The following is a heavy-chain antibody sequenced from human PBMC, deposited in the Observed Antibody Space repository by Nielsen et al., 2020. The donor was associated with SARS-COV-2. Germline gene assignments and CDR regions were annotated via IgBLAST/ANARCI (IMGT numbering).Heavy chain of an antibody. V-gene: IGHV4-38-2*02. D-gene: IGHD1-26*01. Sequence: SETLSLTCTVSGYSINRGYYWGWIRPPPGQGLEWIASIYHSGNTYQNPSLKSRATLSVDTSNNLFSLRLTSLTAADTAVYYCARGYSGNYYNFDYWGQGTLVSVSS. CDR1: GYSINRGYY. CDR3: ARGYSGNYYNFDY. J-gene: IGHJ4*02. CDR2: IYHSGNT.